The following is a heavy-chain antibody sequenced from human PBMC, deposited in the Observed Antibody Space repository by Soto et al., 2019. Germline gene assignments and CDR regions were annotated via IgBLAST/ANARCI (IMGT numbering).Heavy chain of an antibody. D-gene: IGHD6-6*01. V-gene: IGHV3-23*01. CDR1: GFTFSSYA. CDR2: ISGSGGST. J-gene: IGHJ6*02. Sequence: EVQLLESGGGLAQPGGSLTLSCAASGFTFSSYAMSWVRQAPGKGLEWVSAISGSGGSTHYADSVKGRFTVSRDNSQNTLYLQMNSLRAEDTAVYYCAKVGGEQLGHYYYYGMDVWGQGTTVTVSS. CDR3: AKVGGEQLGHYYYYGMDV.